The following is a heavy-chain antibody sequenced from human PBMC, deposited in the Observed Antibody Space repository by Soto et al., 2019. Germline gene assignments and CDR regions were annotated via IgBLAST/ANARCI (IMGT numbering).Heavy chain of an antibody. CDR1: GFTFSSYA. CDR3: AKEYSSSSYYYYYFMDI. Sequence: EVQMLECGGGLVQPGGSLRLSYAASGFTFSSYAVSWVCQAPGKGLEWVSAISGSGGSTYYADSVKGRFTISSDNSKNTLYLQKNSLRAEDAAVYYCAKEYSSSSYYYYYFMDICGKGTTVTVSS. J-gene: IGHJ6*03. CDR2: ISGSGGST. V-gene: IGHV3-23*01. D-gene: IGHD6-13*01.